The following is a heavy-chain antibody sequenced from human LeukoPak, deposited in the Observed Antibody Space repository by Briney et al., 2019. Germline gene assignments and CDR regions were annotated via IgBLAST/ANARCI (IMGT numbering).Heavy chain of an antibody. CDR2: IYPDDSDT. CDR3: ARSAGDCSKGVCYSYNWFDP. CDR1: AHSFTNSW. J-gene: IGHJ5*02. V-gene: IGHV5-51*01. D-gene: IGHD2-8*01. Sequence: GESLQISCKGSAHSFTNSWIAWVRQKPGKGLEWMGIIYPDDSDTRYSPSFQGQVTISADKSISAAYLQWSSLRASDTAMYYCARSAGDCSKGVCYSYNWFDPWGQGTLVTVSS.